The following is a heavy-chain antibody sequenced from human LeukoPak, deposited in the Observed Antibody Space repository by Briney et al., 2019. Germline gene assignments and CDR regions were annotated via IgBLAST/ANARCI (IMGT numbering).Heavy chain of an antibody. V-gene: IGHV3-13*01. J-gene: IGHJ2*01. CDR1: GFTFSSYD. CDR2: IGTAGDT. Sequence: GGSLRLSCAASGFTFSSYDMHWVRQATGKGLEWVSAIGTAGDTYYPGSVKGRFTISRENAKNSLYLQMNSLRAGDTAVYYCARAPTQGWYFDLWGRGTPVTVSS. CDR3: ARAPTQGWYFDL.